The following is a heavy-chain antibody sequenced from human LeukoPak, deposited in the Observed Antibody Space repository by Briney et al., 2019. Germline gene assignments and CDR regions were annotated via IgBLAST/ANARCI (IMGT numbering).Heavy chain of an antibody. J-gene: IGHJ4*02. CDR1: GGSFSGYY. CDR2: INDSGSI. D-gene: IGHD5-24*01. CDR3: ARGRRW. V-gene: IGHV4-34*01. Sequence: NPSETLSLTCAVYGGSFSGYYWTWIRRPPGKGLEWIGEINDSGSINYNPTLKSRVTISVDTSKNQFSLKLTPVTAADTAVYYCARGRRWWGQGTLVTVSS.